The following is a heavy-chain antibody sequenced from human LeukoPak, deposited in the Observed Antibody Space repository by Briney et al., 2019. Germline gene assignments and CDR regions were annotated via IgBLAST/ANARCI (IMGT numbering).Heavy chain of an antibody. CDR3: ARMAATGTTPVDY. D-gene: IGHD1-7*01. J-gene: IGHJ4*02. Sequence: ASVKVSCKASGYTFTSYGISWVRQAPGQGLEWMGWIGTYNGDTNYAQNLQGRVTMTTDTSTRTAYMELRSLRSDDTAVYYCARMAATGTTPVDYWGQGTLVTVSS. CDR1: GYTFTSYG. V-gene: IGHV1-18*01. CDR2: IGTYNGDT.